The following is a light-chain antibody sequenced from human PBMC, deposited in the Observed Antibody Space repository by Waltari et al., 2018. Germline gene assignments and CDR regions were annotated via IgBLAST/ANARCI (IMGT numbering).Light chain of an antibody. J-gene: IGLJ1*01. CDR2: GVS. CDR1: SSDVGNYNY. V-gene: IGLV2-14*01. Sequence: QSALTQPASVSGSPGQPITIPCTGTSSDVGNYNYVSRYQQHPGKVPKLIIYGVSNRPSGVSNRFSGSKSGNTASLTISGLQAEDEADYYCSSYTGGSTFYVFGTGTKVAVL. CDR3: SSYTGGSTFYV.